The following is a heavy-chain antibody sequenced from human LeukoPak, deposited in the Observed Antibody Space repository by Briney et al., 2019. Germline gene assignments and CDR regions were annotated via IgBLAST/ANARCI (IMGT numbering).Heavy chain of an antibody. CDR3: ARETLSSIAARPVDY. J-gene: IGHJ4*02. D-gene: IGHD6-6*01. CDR2: INHSGST. V-gene: IGHV4-34*01. CDR1: GGFFSGYY. Sequence: PSETLSLTCAVYGGFFSGYYWSWIRQPPGKGLEWIGEINHSGSTNYNPSLKSRVTISVDTSKNQFSLKLGSVTAADTAVYYCARETLSSIAARPVDYWGQGTLVTVSS.